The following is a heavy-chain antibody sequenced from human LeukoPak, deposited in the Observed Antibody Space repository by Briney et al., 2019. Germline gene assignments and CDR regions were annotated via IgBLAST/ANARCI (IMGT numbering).Heavy chain of an antibody. CDR2: IYSEGST. CDR3: ARLHRRQFTSFDY. CDR1: GFTVSNTY. D-gene: IGHD4-11*01. Sequence: GGSLRLSCAASGFTVSNTYMSWVRQAPGKGLEWVSAIYSEGSTYYLDSVRGRFTISRDSSNNTLYLQMNSLRADDMAVYYCARLHRRQFTSFDYWGQGTLITVS. J-gene: IGHJ4*02. V-gene: IGHV3-53*01.